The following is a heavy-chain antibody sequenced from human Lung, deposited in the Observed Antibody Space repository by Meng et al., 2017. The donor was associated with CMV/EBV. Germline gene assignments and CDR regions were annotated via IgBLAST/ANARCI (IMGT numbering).Heavy chain of an antibody. CDR3: ARKRTGKNYYYFDY. V-gene: IGHV3-30*02. CDR2: IQDDANNA. D-gene: IGHD3/OR15-3a*01. Sequence: GESLKISCAASGFTFSSYAMHWVRQAPGKGLQWVAYIQDDANNAYYSDSVKGRFTISRDNSRNRLFLQMNSLRADDTAVYYCARKRTGKNYYYFDYWGQGTLVXVSS. CDR1: GFTFSSYA. J-gene: IGHJ4*02.